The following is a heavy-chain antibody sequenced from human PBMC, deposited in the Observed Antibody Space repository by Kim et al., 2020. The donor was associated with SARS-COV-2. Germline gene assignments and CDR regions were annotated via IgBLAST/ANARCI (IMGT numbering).Heavy chain of an antibody. CDR3: ARDGGYYYGSGSYLMDV. Sequence: GGSLRLSCAASGFTFSDYYMSWIRQATGKGLEWVSYISSSSSYKNYADSVKGRFTISRDNAKNSLYLQMNSLRAEDTAVYYCARDGGYYYGSGSYLMDVWGQGTTVTVSS. V-gene: IGHV3-11*05. CDR2: ISSSSSYK. J-gene: IGHJ6*02. D-gene: IGHD3-10*01. CDR1: GFTFSDYY.